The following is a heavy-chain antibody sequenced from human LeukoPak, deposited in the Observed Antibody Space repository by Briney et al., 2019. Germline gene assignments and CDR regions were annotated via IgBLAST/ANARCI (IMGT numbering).Heavy chain of an antibody. CDR1: GYTFTSYD. CDR2: MNPNSGNT. Sequence: ASVKVSCKASGYTFTSYDINWVRQATGQGLAWMGWMNPNSGNTGYAQKFQGRVTMTRNTSISTAYMELNSLRSEDTAVYYCARGLTRTDAFDIWGQGTMVTVSS. V-gene: IGHV1-8*01. CDR3: ARGLTRTDAFDI. J-gene: IGHJ3*02.